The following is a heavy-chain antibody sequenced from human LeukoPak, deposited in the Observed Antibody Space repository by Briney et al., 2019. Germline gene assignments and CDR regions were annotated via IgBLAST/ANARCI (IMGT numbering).Heavy chain of an antibody. Sequence: ASVKVSCKASGYTFTSYGISWVRQAPGQGLEWMGWISAYNGNTNYAQKLQGRVTMTTDTSTSTAYMELRSLRSDDTAVYYCARANHMVRGVMTRNAYNWFDPWGQGTLVTVSS. CDR3: ARANHMVRGVMTRNAYNWFDP. CDR1: GYTFTSYG. J-gene: IGHJ5*02. D-gene: IGHD3-10*01. V-gene: IGHV1-18*01. CDR2: ISAYNGNT.